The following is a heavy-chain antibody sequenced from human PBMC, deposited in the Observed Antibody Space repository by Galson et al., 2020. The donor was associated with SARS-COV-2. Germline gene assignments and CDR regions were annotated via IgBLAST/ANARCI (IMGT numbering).Heavy chain of an antibody. Sequence: GGSLRLSCAASGFTFSSYAMHWVRQAPGKGLEWVAVISYDGSNKYYADSVKGRFTISRDNSKNTLYLQMNSLRAEDTAVYYCASVGCSSTSCYYYYGMDVWGQGTTVTVSS. J-gene: IGHJ6*02. D-gene: IGHD2-2*01. CDR2: ISYDGSNK. CDR1: GFTFSSYA. V-gene: IGHV3-30-3*01. CDR3: ASVGCSSTSCYYYYGMDV.